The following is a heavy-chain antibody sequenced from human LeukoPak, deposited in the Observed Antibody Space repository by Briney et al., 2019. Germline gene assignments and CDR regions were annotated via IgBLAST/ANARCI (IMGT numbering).Heavy chain of an antibody. CDR2: IYYSGST. D-gene: IGHD5-18*01. J-gene: IGHJ4*02. Sequence: SETLSLTCTVSGGSVSSGSYYWSWIRQPPGKGLEWIGYIYYSGSTNYNPSLKSRVTIPVDTSENQFSLKLSSVTAADTAVYYCARVSTGYSYGSTSFDYWGQGTLVTVSS. V-gene: IGHV4-61*01. CDR1: GGSVSSGSYY. CDR3: ARVSTGYSYGSTSFDY.